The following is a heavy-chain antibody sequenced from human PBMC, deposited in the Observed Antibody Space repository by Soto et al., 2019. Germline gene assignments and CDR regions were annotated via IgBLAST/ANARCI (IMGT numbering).Heavy chain of an antibody. V-gene: IGHV3-30*18. Sequence: PGGSLRLSCAASGFTFSSYGMHWVRQAPGKGLEWVAVISYDGSNKYYADSVKGRFTISRDNSKNTLYLQMNSLRAEDTAVYYCAKDGDGSGWYAAFDIWGQGTMVTVSS. CDR3: AKDGDGSGWYAAFDI. J-gene: IGHJ3*02. CDR2: ISYDGSNK. CDR1: GFTFSSYG. D-gene: IGHD6-19*01.